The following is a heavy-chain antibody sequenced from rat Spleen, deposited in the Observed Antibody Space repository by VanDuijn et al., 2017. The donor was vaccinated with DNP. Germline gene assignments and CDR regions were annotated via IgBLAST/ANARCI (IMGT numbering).Heavy chain of an antibody. Sequence: EVQLQESGPGLVKPSQSLSLTCSVTGYSITSHYWGWIRKFPGNKLEWMGYINSAGSTNYNPSLKSRISITRDTSKNQFFLQLSSVTTEDTATYYCARWNIGTSTLDYWGQGVMVTVSS. V-gene: IGHV3-3*01. CDR3: ARWNIGTSTLDY. D-gene: IGHD1-5*01. CDR2: INSAGST. J-gene: IGHJ2*01. CDR1: GYSITSHY.